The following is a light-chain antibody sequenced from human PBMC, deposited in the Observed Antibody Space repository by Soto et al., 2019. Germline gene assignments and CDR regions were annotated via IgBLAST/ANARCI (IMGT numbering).Light chain of an antibody. CDR1: ESVRSGY. CDR2: GAS. V-gene: IGKV3D-20*02. J-gene: IGKJ3*01. Sequence: EIVLTQSPGTVSLSPGERPNLSCRASESVRSGYLAWYQQKPGQAPRLLIYGASARATGIPDRFSGSGSGTDFTLTISRLEPEDSAVYYCQQRSNWLVGPGTKVDIK. CDR3: QQRSNWL.